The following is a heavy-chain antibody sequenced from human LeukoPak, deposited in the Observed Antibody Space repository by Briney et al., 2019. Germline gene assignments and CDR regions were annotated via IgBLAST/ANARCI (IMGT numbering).Heavy chain of an antibody. CDR1: GFTFSSYW. D-gene: IGHD3-22*01. J-gene: IGHJ3*02. CDR3: AKDPPYYYDSSGYFDAFDI. Sequence: GGSLRLSCAASGFTFSSYWMHWVRQAPGKGLVWVSRINGDGSSTSYADSVKGRFTISRDNSKNTLYLQMNSLRAEDTAVYYCAKDPPYYYDSSGYFDAFDIWGQGTMVTVSS. V-gene: IGHV3-74*01. CDR2: INGDGSST.